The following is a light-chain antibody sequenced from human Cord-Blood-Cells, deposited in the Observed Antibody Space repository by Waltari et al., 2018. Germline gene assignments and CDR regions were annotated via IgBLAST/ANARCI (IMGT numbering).Light chain of an antibody. CDR1: SSDVGGYNY. CDR3: CSYAGMDPWV. V-gene: IGLV2-11*01. Sequence: QSALTQPRSVSGSPGQSVTISCTGTSSDVGGYNYVSWYPKHPGKAPNLMIYDGSKRPSGVPDRFFGAKSGNTASLTISALQAEDEADYYCCSYAGMDPWVFGGGTKLTVL. J-gene: IGLJ3*02. CDR2: DGS.